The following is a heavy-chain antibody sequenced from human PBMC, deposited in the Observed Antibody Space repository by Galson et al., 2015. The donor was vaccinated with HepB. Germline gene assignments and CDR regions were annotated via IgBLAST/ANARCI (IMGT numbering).Heavy chain of an antibody. CDR3: AKGGDDIRFLEWLLGRNGMDV. D-gene: IGHD3-3*01. J-gene: IGHJ6*02. Sequence: SLRLSCAASGFTFSNYAMSWVRQAPGKGLEWVSSIRGSGSRTYYADSVKGRFTISRDNSKNTLYLQMNSLRAEDTAVYYCAKGGDDIRFLEWLLGRNGMDVWGQGTTVTVSS. V-gene: IGHV3-23*01. CDR1: GFTFSNYA. CDR2: IRGSGSRT.